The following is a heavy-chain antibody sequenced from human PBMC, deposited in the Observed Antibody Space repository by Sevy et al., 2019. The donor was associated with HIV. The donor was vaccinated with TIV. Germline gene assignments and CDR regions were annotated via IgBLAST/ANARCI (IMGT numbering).Heavy chain of an antibody. J-gene: IGHJ4*02. Sequence: GGSLRLSCAASGFTFSSYAMSWVRQAPGKGLEWVSAISGSGGSTYYADSVKGRFTTSRDNSKNTLYLQMNSLRAEDTAVYYCAKGGDIVVVPAAMALDYWGQGTLVTVSS. CDR1: GFTFSSYA. D-gene: IGHD2-2*01. V-gene: IGHV3-23*01. CDR2: ISGSGGST. CDR3: AKGGDIVVVPAAMALDY.